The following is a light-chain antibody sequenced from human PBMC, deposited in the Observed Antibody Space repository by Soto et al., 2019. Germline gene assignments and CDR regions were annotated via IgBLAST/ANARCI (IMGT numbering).Light chain of an antibody. V-gene: IGKV1-5*01. CDR1: QSISKW. Sequence: DIQMTQSPSTLSASVGDRVTITCRASQSISKWLAWYQQKPGKAPNLLIYDASNLESGVPSRFSGRGSGTDFTLTISSLEPEDFAVYYCQQRSNWITFGQGTRLEIK. CDR2: DAS. J-gene: IGKJ5*01. CDR3: QQRSNWIT.